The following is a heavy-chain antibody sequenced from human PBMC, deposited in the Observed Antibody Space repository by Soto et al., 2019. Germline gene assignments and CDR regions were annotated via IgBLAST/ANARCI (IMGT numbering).Heavy chain of an antibody. CDR2: IYYSGST. V-gene: IGHV4-30-4*01. CDR3: ARATVITPQYFDY. J-gene: IGHJ4*02. D-gene: IGHD4-17*01. Sequence: PSETLSLTCTVSGGSISSNNYYWNWIRQSPGKGLEWIGYIYYSGSTHYNPSLKSRVSISVDTSKNQFSLKLSSVTAADTAVYYCARATVITPQYFDYWGQGTLVTVSS. CDR1: GGSISSNNYY.